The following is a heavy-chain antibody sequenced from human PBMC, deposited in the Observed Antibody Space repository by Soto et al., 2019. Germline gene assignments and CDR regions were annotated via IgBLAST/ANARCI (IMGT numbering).Heavy chain of an antibody. CDR1: GYTFTSYG. J-gene: IGHJ6*02. V-gene: IGHV1-18*04. D-gene: IGHD3-3*01. CDR3: ARVLYYDFWSGPYYYYYGMDV. Sequence: GASVKVSCKASGYTFTSYGISWVRQAPGQGLEWMGWISAYNGNTNYAQKLQGRVTMTTDTSTSTAYMGLRSLRSDDTAVYYCARVLYYDFWSGPYYYYYGMDVWGQGTTVTVSS. CDR2: ISAYNGNT.